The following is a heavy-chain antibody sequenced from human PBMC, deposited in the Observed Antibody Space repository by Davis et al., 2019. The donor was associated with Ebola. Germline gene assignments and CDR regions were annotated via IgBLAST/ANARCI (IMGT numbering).Heavy chain of an antibody. J-gene: IGHJ5*02. V-gene: IGHV1-18*04. CDR3: ARVDQQLVLNGWFDP. D-gene: IGHD6-13*01. CDR1: GYTFTSYG. Sequence: AASVKVSCKASGYTFTSYGISWVRQAPGQGLEWMGWISAYNGNTNYAQKLQGRVTMTTDTSTSTAYMELRSLRSDDTAVYYCARVDQQLVLNGWFDPWGQGTLVTVSS. CDR2: ISAYNGNT.